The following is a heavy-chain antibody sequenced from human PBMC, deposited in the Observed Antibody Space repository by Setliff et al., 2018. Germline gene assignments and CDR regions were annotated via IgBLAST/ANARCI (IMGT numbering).Heavy chain of an antibody. D-gene: IGHD2-8*02. CDR3: TTDPYWSDY. CDR2: IKSKPDGGTT. J-gene: IGHJ4*02. CDR1: GFTFTNSW. Sequence: GESLKISCAASGFTFTNSWMNWVRQAPGKGPEWVGRIKSKPDGGTTDYAAPVKGRFTISRDDSESTLYLQMNSLKTEDTAVYYCTTDPYWSDYWGQGTLVTVSS. V-gene: IGHV3-15*01.